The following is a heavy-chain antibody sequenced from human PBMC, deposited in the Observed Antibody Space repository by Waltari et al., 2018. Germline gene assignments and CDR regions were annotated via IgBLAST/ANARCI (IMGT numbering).Heavy chain of an antibody. V-gene: IGHV1-2*06. CDR2: INPKRGDT. J-gene: IGHJ4*02. CDR1: GYTFTDSF. D-gene: IGHD3-3*01. CDR3: ARSGGGTTTFGVAE. Sequence: QVQLVQSGAEVKESGASVKVSCTASGYTFTDSFINWVRQPPGQGLEWMGRINPKRGDTRYTQRFQGRVTMTGDTSMTTAYMELTGLRSDDTAIYYCARSGGGTTTFGVAEWGQGSLVTVSS.